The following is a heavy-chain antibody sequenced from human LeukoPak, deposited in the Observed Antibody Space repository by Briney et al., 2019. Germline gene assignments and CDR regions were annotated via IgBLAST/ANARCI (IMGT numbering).Heavy chain of an antibody. J-gene: IGHJ5*02. CDR2: IKHDGSDK. V-gene: IGHV3-7*01. CDR1: GFTFSKTW. Sequence: GGSLRLSCEVSGFTFSKTWMSWVRQAPGKGLEWVANIKHDGSDKNYVDSVKGRFTISRDNAKNTLNLQMNSLRAEDTAVYYCARDLGQYYDTSDNWFDPWGQGTLVTVSS. D-gene: IGHD3-22*01. CDR3: ARDLGQYYDTSDNWFDP.